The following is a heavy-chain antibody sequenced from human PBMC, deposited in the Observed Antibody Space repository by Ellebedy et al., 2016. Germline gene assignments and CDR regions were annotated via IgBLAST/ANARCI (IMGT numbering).Heavy chain of an antibody. Sequence: KVSXKGSGYSFTSYWIGWVRQMPGKGLEWMGIIYPGDSDTRYSPSFQGQVTISADKSISTAYLQWSSLKASDTAMYYCARSATVTGFDYWGQGTLVTISS. CDR3: ARSATVTGFDY. V-gene: IGHV5-51*01. CDR2: IYPGDSDT. J-gene: IGHJ4*02. D-gene: IGHD4-11*01. CDR1: GYSFTSYW.